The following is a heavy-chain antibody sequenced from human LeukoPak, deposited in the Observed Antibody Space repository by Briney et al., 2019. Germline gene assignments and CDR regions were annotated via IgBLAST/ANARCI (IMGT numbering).Heavy chain of an antibody. J-gene: IGHJ3*02. CDR2: FSSGSGHI. CDR3: ARETYYYDSNAFDI. CDR1: GFSFSRYS. V-gene: IGHV3-21*06. Sequence: GGSLRLSCTASGFSFSRYSMNWVRQAPGKGLEWVSPFSSGSGHIVYADSVRGRFTISRDNAKDSLYLQMNSLRAGDAAVYYCARETYYYDSNAFDIWGQGTMVTVSS. D-gene: IGHD3-22*01.